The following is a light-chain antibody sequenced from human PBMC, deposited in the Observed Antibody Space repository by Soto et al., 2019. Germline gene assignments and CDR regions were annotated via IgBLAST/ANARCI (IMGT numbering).Light chain of an antibody. CDR2: TAS. CDR1: QNINNY. J-gene: IGKJ1*01. V-gene: IGKV1-39*01. CDR3: QQSYSSPRT. Sequence: EIQMTQSTSSLSASVGDRVTITCQASQNINNYLNWYQQKPGKAPKFLIYTASSLQSGVPTRFSGSGYGTDFTLTISSLQPEDFATYYCQQSYSSPRTFGQGTKVAIK.